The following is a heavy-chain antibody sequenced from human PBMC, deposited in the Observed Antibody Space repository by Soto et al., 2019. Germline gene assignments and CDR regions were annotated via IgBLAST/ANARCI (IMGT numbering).Heavy chain of an antibody. CDR3: ARAPLRTYYYDSSGYSH. CDR1: GYTFTSYA. D-gene: IGHD3-22*01. V-gene: IGHV1-3*01. CDR2: INAGNGNT. J-gene: IGHJ4*02. Sequence: ASVKVSCKASGYTFTSYAMHWVRQAPGQRLEWMGWINAGNGNTKYSQKFQGRVTITRDTSASTAYMELSSLRSEDTAVYYCARAPLRTYYYDSSGYSHWGQGTLVTVS.